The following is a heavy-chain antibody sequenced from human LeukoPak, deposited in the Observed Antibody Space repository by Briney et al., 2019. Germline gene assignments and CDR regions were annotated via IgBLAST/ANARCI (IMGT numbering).Heavy chain of an antibody. V-gene: IGHV3-30*04. CDR3: AKDPERWLQLRLGFSD. J-gene: IGHJ4*02. CDR1: GFTFSSYA. D-gene: IGHD5-24*01. CDR2: ISYDESNT. Sequence: GGSLRLSCAASGFTFSSYAMHWVRQAPGKGLEWVALISYDESNTFYADSVKGRFTISRDNSMDTLSLQMNSLRAEDTAVYYCAKDPERWLQLRLGFSDWGQGTLVTVSS.